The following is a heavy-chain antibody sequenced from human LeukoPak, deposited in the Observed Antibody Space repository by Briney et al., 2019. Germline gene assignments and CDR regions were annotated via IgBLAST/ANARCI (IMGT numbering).Heavy chain of an antibody. Sequence: GGSLRLSCAASGFTVSSNYMSWVRQAPGKGLEWVSVIYSGGSTYYADSVKGRFAISRDNSKNTLYLQMNSLRAEDMAVYYCAKASSGWAPFDYWGQGTLVTVSS. J-gene: IGHJ4*02. CDR1: GFTVSSNY. CDR3: AKASSGWAPFDY. V-gene: IGHV3-53*01. CDR2: IYSGGST. D-gene: IGHD6-19*01.